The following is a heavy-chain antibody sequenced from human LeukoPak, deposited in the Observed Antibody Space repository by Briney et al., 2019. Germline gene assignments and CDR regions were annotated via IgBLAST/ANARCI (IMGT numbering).Heavy chain of an antibody. V-gene: IGHV4-59*01. D-gene: IGHD3-22*01. J-gene: IGHJ4*02. CDR2: IYYSGST. CDR1: GDSINSFY. Sequence: SETLSLTCTVSGDSINSFYWSWIRRPPGKGLEWIGYIYYSGSTNYNPSLKSRLTIAVDTSKNQFSLRLNSVTAADTAVYYCARWSLHSSGWYFDSWGQGTLVPSP. CDR3: ARWSLHSSGWYFDS.